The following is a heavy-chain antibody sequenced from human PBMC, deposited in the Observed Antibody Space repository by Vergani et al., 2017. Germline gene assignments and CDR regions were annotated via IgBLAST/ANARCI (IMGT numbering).Heavy chain of an antibody. J-gene: IGHJ1*01. Sequence: QVHLVESGGGVVQPGRSLRLSCVVSGFTSSYYGMHWVRQAPGKGLEWVAVISYDGTQKYYAESVKGRFTIFRDNSKSTLYLQMNSLRTEETAVYYCATKRWGTPGCQIGYFREWGQGTLVTVSS. D-gene: IGHD1-1*01. CDR2: ISYDGTQK. CDR1: GFTSSYYG. CDR3: ATKRWGTPGCQIGYFRE. V-gene: IGHV3-30*03.